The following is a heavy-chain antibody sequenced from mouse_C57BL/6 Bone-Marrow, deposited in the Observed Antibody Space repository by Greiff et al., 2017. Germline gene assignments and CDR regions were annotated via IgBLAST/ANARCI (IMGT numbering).Heavy chain of an antibody. V-gene: IGHV1-59*01. Sequence: QVQLQQPGAELVRPGTSVKLSCTASGYTFTSYWMHWVKQRPGQGLEWIGVIDPSDSSPNYNQKFKGKATVTVDTSSSTAYMQLSSLTSEDSAVYYCARCVFYGSSKGYYFDYWGQGTTLTVSS. CDR2: IDPSDSSP. J-gene: IGHJ2*01. CDR1: GYTFTSYW. CDR3: ARCVFYGSSKGYYFDY. D-gene: IGHD1-1*01.